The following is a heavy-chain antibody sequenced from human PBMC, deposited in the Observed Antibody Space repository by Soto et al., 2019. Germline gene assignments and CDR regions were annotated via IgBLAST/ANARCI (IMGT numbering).Heavy chain of an antibody. J-gene: IGHJ4*02. CDR3: AANPCGGDCYSLDY. Sequence: EASVKVSCKASGFTFTSSAMQWVRQARGQRLEWIGWIVVGSGNTNYAQKFQERVTITRDMSTSTAYMELSSLRSEDTAVYYCAANPCGGDCYSLDYWGQGTLVTVSS. CDR1: GFTFTSSA. D-gene: IGHD2-21*02. CDR2: IVVGSGNT. V-gene: IGHV1-58*02.